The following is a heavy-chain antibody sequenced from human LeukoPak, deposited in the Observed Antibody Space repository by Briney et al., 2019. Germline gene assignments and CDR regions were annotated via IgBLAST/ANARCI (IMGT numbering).Heavy chain of an antibody. Sequence: PGGSLRLSCTASGFTFSSCAMSWVRQAPGKGLEWVANIKQDGSEKYYVDSVKGRFTISRDNAKNSLYLQMNSLRAEDTAVYYCASEEDPGHDSSGPLDYWGQGTLVTVSS. J-gene: IGHJ4*02. CDR3: ASEEDPGHDSSGPLDY. D-gene: IGHD3-22*01. CDR2: IKQDGSEK. CDR1: GFTFSSCA. V-gene: IGHV3-7*01.